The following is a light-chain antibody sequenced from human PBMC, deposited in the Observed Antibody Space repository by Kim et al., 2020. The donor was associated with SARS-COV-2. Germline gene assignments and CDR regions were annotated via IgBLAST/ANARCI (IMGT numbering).Light chain of an antibody. Sequence: VSVSPGQTVTFTWSGDKLGEKYASWYQQQPGQAPVLVIYQDTKRPSGIPERFAGSNSGNTATLTISGAQAMDEADYYCQAWDNTWVFGGGTQLTVL. CDR1: KLGEKY. J-gene: IGLJ3*02. CDR3: QAWDNTWV. CDR2: QDT. V-gene: IGLV3-1*01.